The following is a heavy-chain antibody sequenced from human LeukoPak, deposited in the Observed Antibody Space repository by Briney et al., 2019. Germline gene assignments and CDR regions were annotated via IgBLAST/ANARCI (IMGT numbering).Heavy chain of an antibody. V-gene: IGHV4-39*07. Sequence: KPSETLSLTCAVSGDSISSSSFYWDWFRQPPGKGLEWIATIFYSGTTYYNPSLESRITISVDTSKNQFSLKLSSVTAADTAVYYCAGDRRGAVADYNWFDPWGQGTLVTVSS. CDR2: IFYSGTT. J-gene: IGHJ5*02. D-gene: IGHD6-19*01. CDR3: AGDRRGAVADYNWFDP. CDR1: GDSISSSSFY.